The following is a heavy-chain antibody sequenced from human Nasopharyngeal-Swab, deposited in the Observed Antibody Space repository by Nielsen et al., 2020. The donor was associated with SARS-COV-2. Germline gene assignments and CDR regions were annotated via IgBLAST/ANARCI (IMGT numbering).Heavy chain of an antibody. V-gene: IGHV2-5*02. CDR3: AHSIVDTAMVIFDY. J-gene: IGHJ4*02. CDR2: IYWDDDK. D-gene: IGHD5-18*01. Sequence: RQAPGKALEWLALIYWDDDKRYSPSLKSRRTITKDTSKNQVVLTMTNMDPVDTATYYCAHSIVDTAMVIFDYWGQGTLVTVSS.